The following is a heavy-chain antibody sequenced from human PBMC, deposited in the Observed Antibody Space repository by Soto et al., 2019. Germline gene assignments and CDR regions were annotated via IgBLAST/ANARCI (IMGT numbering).Heavy chain of an antibody. Sequence: EVQLVESGGGLVKPGGSLRLSCAASGFTFSNAWMSWVRQAPGKGLEWVGRIKRKTDGGTTDYAAPVKGRFTISRDDSKNTLYLQMNSLKTENTALYYCTTVVATIVYYYYGMDVWGQGTTVTVAS. J-gene: IGHJ6*02. CDR3: TTVVATIVYYYYGMDV. CDR1: GFTFSNAW. CDR2: IKRKTDGGTT. D-gene: IGHD5-12*01. V-gene: IGHV3-15*01.